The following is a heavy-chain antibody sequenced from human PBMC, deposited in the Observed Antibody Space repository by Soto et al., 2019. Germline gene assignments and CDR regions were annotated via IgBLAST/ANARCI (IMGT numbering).Heavy chain of an antibody. V-gene: IGHV4-30-2*02. J-gene: IGHJ4*02. Sequence: PSETLSLTCAVSGGSISSGGYSWSWIRQPPGKGLEWIGYIYHSGSTYYNTSLKSRVTISVDRSKNQFSLKLSSVTAADTAVYYCARTLPNRQLFDSWSQGTLVTVSS. CDR1: GGSISSGGYS. CDR3: ARTLPNRQLFDS. CDR2: IYHSGST. D-gene: IGHD1-1*01.